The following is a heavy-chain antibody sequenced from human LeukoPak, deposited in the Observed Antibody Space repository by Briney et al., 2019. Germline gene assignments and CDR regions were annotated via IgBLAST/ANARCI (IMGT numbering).Heavy chain of an antibody. V-gene: IGHV3-23*01. CDR3: AKGAYDYIEMGYFDY. CDR1: GFSISNSA. Sequence: PGGSLRLSCAASGFSISNSAMSWVRQAPGKGLEWVSLIVASSGSTFHADSVKGRFTISRDSSKNTLYLQMNSLRAEDMAVYYCAKGAYDYIEMGYFDYWGQGTLVTVSS. J-gene: IGHJ4*02. CDR2: IVASSGST. D-gene: IGHD5-12*01.